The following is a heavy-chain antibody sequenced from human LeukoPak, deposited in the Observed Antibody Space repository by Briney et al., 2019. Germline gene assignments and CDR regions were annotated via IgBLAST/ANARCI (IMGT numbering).Heavy chain of an antibody. CDR2: ISSGSHHK. Sequence: PGGSLRLSCAGSGFTFSRFSMIWVRQAPGKGLEWVASISSGSHHKYHADSVKGRFTVSRDNDKNSLFLQMNSLRAEDTALYYCATRLTADSYEASDIWGQGTMVTVSS. V-gene: IGHV3-21*06. D-gene: IGHD6-13*01. CDR3: ATRLTADSYEASDI. CDR1: GFTFSRFS. J-gene: IGHJ3*02.